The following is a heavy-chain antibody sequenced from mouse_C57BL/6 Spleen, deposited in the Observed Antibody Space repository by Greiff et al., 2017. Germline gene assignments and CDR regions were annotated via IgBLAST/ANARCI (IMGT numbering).Heavy chain of an antibody. CDR1: GYAFSSSW. D-gene: IGHD2-3*01. CDR2: IYPGDGDT. J-gene: IGHJ2*01. V-gene: IGHV1-82*01. Sequence: QVQLQQSGPELVKPGASVKISCKASGYAFSSSWMNWVKPRPGKGLEWIGRIYPGDGDTNYNGKFKGKATLTADKSSSTAYMQLSSLTSEDSAVYFCARSNDGLDYWGQGTTLTVSS. CDR3: ARSNDGLDY.